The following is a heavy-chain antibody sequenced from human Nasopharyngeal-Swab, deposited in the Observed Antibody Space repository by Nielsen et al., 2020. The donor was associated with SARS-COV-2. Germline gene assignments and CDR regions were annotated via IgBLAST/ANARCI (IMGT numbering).Heavy chain of an antibody. CDR1: GFTFSNAW. Sequence: GESLKISCAASGFTFSNAWMNWVRQAPGKGPEWVSYISSSGSTIYYADSVKGRFTISRDNAKNSLYLQMNSLRAEDTAVYYCASGKGYYYGSGTFDYWGQGTLVTVSS. CDR3: ASGKGYYYGSGTFDY. D-gene: IGHD3-10*01. CDR2: ISSSGSTI. V-gene: IGHV3-48*04. J-gene: IGHJ4*02.